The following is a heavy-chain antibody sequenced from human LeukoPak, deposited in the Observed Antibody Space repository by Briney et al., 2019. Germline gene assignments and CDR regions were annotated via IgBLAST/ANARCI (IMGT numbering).Heavy chain of an antibody. CDR2: IYHSGST. CDR1: GGSISSSSYY. D-gene: IGHD6-19*01. V-gene: IGHV4-39*01. CDR3: ARHASVSGNWPRPLDS. Sequence: SETLSLTCTVSGGSISSSSYYWGWIRQPPVKGLEWIGHIYHSGSTYYNPSLKSRVTISVDTSKNQFSLKLTSVTAADTAVYYCARHASVSGNWPRPLDSWGQGSLVTVSS. J-gene: IGHJ4*02.